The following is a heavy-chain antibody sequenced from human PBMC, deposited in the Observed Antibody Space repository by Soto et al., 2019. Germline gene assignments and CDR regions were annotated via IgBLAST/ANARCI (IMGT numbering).Heavy chain of an antibody. D-gene: IGHD6-6*01. CDR2: FDPEDGET. V-gene: IGHV1-24*01. CDR1: GYTLTELS. J-gene: IGHJ3*02. Sequence: ASVKVSCKVSGYTLTELSMHWVRQAPGKGLEWMGGFDPEDGETIYAQKFQGRVTMTEDTSTDTAYMELSSLRSEDTAVYYCETGSSSHDAFDIWGQGTMVTVSS. CDR3: ETGSSSHDAFDI.